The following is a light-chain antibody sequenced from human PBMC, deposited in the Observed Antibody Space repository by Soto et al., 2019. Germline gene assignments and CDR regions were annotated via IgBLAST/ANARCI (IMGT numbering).Light chain of an antibody. Sequence: DMVLTQSPGTLHLSPGERAILSCRASQSVSNTSLAWYQQRPGQAPRLLIYHVSSRANGIPDRFSGSGSGTDFTLTISTLEPEDFAVYYCQQYGTSSLTFGGGTRV. CDR2: HVS. J-gene: IGKJ4*01. V-gene: IGKV3-20*01. CDR3: QQYGTSSLT. CDR1: QSVSNTS.